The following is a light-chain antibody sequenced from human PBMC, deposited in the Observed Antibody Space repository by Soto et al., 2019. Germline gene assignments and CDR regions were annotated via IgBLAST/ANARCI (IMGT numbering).Light chain of an antibody. CDR2: RNN. CDR3: AAWDDSLSGRV. J-gene: IGLJ2*01. V-gene: IGLV1-47*01. Sequence: QSVLTQPPSASGTPGQRVTISCSGSSSNIGSNYVYWYQQLPGGAPKLLIYRNNQRPSGVPDRFSGSLSGTSASLAISGLRSEDEADYYCAAWDDSLSGRVFGGGTKLTVL. CDR1: SSNIGSNY.